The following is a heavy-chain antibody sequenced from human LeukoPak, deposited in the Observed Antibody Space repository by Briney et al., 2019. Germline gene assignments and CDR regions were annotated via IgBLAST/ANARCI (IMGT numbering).Heavy chain of an antibody. CDR1: GFTFSSYW. V-gene: IGHV3-7*05. CDR2: IKQDGSEK. J-gene: IGHJ5*02. Sequence: GGSLRLSCAASGFTFSSYWMSWVRRAPGKGLEWVANIKQDGSEKYYVDSVKGRFTISRDNAKSSLYLQMNSLRAADTAVYYCARDQEGYCTSTSCHTWFDPWGQGTLVTVSS. D-gene: IGHD2-2*02. CDR3: ARDQEGYCTSTSCHTWFDP.